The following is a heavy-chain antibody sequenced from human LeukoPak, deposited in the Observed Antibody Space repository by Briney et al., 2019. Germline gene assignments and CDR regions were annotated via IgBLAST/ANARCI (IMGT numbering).Heavy chain of an antibody. J-gene: IGHJ3*02. CDR1: GFTFSSYW. V-gene: IGHV3-7*03. CDR2: IKQDGSEK. D-gene: IGHD3-16*01. CDR3: AKDRDDYVWGSYLGAFDI. Sequence: GGSLRLSCAASGFTFSSYWMSWVRQAPGKGLEWVANIKQDGSEKYYVDSVKGRFTISRDHAKNSLYLQMNSLRAEDTAVFYCAKDRDDYVWGSYLGAFDIWGQGTMVTVSS.